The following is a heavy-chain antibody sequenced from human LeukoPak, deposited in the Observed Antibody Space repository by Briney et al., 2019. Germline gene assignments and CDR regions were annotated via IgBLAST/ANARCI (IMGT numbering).Heavy chain of an antibody. D-gene: IGHD1-26*01. V-gene: IGHV3-53*01. CDR3: AREIGGGHHYFEH. CDR1: GFTVSSST. Sequence: GGFLRLSCAGSGFTVSSSTMSWVRQAPGKGLEWVSNFFSDALDGITNYADSVKGRFTISRDNSQNTLYLQMNSLRVEDTATYYCAREIGGGHHYFEHWGQGTVVTVSS. J-gene: IGHJ4*02. CDR2: FFSDALDGIT.